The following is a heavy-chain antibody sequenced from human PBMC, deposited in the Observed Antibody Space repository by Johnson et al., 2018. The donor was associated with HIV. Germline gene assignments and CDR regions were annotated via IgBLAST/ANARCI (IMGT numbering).Heavy chain of an antibody. J-gene: IGHJ3*02. D-gene: IGHD6-13*01. Sequence: VQLVESGGGLVKPGGSLRLSCAASGFSFNDAWMSWVRQAPGKGLEWVGRIKSKPDGGTTDYAAPVKGRFTISRDDSKNTLHLQMNSLRAEDTAVYYCAKCIWGSSLIDAFDIWGQGTMVTVSS. CDR3: AKCIWGSSLIDAFDI. CDR2: IKSKPDGGTT. CDR1: GFSFNDAW. V-gene: IGHV3-15*01.